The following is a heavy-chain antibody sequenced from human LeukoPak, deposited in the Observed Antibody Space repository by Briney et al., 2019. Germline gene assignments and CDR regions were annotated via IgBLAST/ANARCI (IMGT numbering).Heavy chain of an antibody. D-gene: IGHD6-19*01. V-gene: IGHV1-69*05. Sequence: GASVKVSCKASGGTFTSYAMSWVRQAPGQGLEWMGGIIPICGTANYAQKFQGRVTITTDESTSTAYMELSSLRSEDTAGYYYARAAVAGGYYYYYMDVWGKGTTVTVSS. CDR2: IIPICGTA. CDR1: GGTFTSYA. CDR3: ARAAVAGGYYYYYMDV. J-gene: IGHJ6*03.